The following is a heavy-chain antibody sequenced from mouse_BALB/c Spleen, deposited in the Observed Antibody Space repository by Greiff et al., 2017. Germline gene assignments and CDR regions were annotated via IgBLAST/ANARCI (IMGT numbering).Heavy chain of an antibody. CDR3: ARGDYGSRAPFAY. V-gene: IGHV5-4*02. CDR1: GFTFSDYY. CDR2: ISDGGSYT. Sequence: EVKVVESGGGLVKPGGSLKLSCAASGFTFSDYYMYWVRQTPEKRLEWVATISDGGSYTYYPDSVKGRFTISRDNAKNNLYLQMSSLKSEDTAMYYCARGDYGSRAPFAYWGQGTLVTVSA. D-gene: IGHD1-1*01. J-gene: IGHJ3*01.